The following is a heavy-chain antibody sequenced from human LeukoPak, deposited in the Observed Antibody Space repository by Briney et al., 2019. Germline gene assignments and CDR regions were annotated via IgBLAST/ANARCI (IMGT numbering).Heavy chain of an antibody. CDR3: ASSGSSGRIYY. V-gene: IGHV4-59*12. CDR1: VGSISSYY. D-gene: IGHD3-10*01. CDR2: IYYSGST. Sequence: SETLSLTCTDSVGSISSYYWSWIRQPPGKGLEWIGYIYYSGSTNYNPSLKSRVTISVDTSKKQFSLKLSSVTAADTAVYYCASSGSSGRIYYWGQGTLVTVSS. J-gene: IGHJ4*02.